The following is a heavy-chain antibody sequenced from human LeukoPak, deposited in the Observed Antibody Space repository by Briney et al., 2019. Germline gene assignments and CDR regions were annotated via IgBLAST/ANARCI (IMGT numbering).Heavy chain of an antibody. CDR2: IYYSGST. CDR1: GGSISSYY. CDR3: AREHSGSYYDSGTFDY. Sequence: SETLSLTCTVSGGSISSYYWSWIRQPPGKGLEWIGYIYYSGSTNYNPSLKSRVTISVDTSKNQFSLKLSSVTAADTAVYCCAREHSGSYYDSGTFDYWGQGTLVTVSS. V-gene: IGHV4-59*01. J-gene: IGHJ4*02. D-gene: IGHD1-26*01.